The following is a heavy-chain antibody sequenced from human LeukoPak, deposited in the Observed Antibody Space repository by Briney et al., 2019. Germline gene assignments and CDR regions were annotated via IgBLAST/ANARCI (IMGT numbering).Heavy chain of an antibody. CDR2: ISSSSSYI. CDR1: GFTFATYN. CDR3: ARDFDAGYYYYGMDV. Sequence: GGSLRLSCAASGFTFATYNMNWVRQAPGKGLEWVSSISSSSSYIYYADSVKGRFTISRDNAKNSLYLQMNSLRAEDTAVYYCARDFDAGYYYYGMDVWGQGTTVTVSS. V-gene: IGHV3-21*01. J-gene: IGHJ6*02.